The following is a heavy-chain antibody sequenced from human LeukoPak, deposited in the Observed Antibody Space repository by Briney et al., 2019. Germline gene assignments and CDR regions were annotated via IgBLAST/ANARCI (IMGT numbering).Heavy chain of an antibody. Sequence: SETLSLTCTVSGGSSSSYYWSWIRQPPGKGLEWIGCIYYSGGTNYNPSLKSRVTISVDTSQNQFSLKLSSVTAADTAVYYCARHASNYNYYFDYWGQGTLVTVSS. J-gene: IGHJ4*02. CDR1: GGSSSSYY. CDR2: IYYSGGT. CDR3: ARHASNYNYYFDY. V-gene: IGHV4-59*08. D-gene: IGHD4-11*01.